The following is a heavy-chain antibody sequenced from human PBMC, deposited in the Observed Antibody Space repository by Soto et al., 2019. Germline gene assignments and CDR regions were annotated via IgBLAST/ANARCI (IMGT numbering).Heavy chain of an antibody. Sequence: EVQLLESGGGLVQPGGSLRLSCAASGFTFSSYAMSWVRQAPGKGLEWVSAISGSGGSTYYADSVKGRFTISRDNSKSTLYLQMNSLRAEDTAVYYCGRRYSSSWGFDPWGQGTLVTVSS. CDR1: GFTFSSYA. D-gene: IGHD6-13*01. J-gene: IGHJ5*02. V-gene: IGHV3-23*01. CDR2: ISGSGGST. CDR3: GRRYSSSWGFDP.